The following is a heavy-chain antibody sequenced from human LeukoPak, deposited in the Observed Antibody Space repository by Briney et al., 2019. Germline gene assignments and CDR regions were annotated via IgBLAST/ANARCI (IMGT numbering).Heavy chain of an antibody. CDR2: MNPNSGNT. V-gene: IGHV1-8*03. J-gene: IGHJ6*02. CDR1: GYTFSSYD. Sequence: ASVKVSCKASGYTFSSYDVNWVRQATGQGLEWMGWMNPNSGNTGYAQKFQGRITISRNTSITTAYMELSGLTSEDTAVYYCARDEWDSSGWYYYYGMDVWGQGTTVTVSS. D-gene: IGHD6-19*01. CDR3: ARDEWDSSGWYYYYGMDV.